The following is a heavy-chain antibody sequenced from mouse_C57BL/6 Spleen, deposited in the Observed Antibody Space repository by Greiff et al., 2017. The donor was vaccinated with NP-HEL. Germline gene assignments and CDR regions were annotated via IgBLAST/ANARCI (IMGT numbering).Heavy chain of an antibody. CDR2: INPNNGGT. V-gene: IGHV1-26*01. J-gene: IGHJ3*01. CDR1: GYTFTDYY. CDR3: ARETRWDDYAWFAY. Sequence: VQLQQSGPELVKPGASVKISCKASGYTFTDYYMNWVKQSHGKSLEWIGDINPNNGGTSYNQKFKGKATLTVDKSSSTAYMELRSLTSEDSAVYYCARETRWDDYAWFAYWGQGTLVTVSA. D-gene: IGHD2-4*01.